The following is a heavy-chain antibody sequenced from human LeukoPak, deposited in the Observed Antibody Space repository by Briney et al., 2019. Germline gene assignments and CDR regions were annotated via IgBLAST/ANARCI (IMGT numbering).Heavy chain of an antibody. J-gene: IGHJ4*02. CDR1: GFTFDDYA. Sequence: GGSLRLSCAASGFTFDDYAMHWVRQAPGKGLEWVSSISSSSSYIYYADSVKGRFTISRDNAKNSLYLQMNSLRAEDTAVYYCARDLLGWELRYFDYWGQGTLVTVSS. V-gene: IGHV3-21*01. CDR3: ARDLLGWELRYFDY. D-gene: IGHD1-26*01. CDR2: ISSSSSYI.